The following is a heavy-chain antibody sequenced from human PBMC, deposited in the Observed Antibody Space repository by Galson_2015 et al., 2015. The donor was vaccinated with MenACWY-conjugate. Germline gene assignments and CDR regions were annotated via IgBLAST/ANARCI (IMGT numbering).Heavy chain of an antibody. CDR2: INAGNGNT. CDR1: GYTFTSYA. CDR3: ARERDVGYEGYYFDY. J-gene: IGHJ4*02. V-gene: IGHV1-3*01. Sequence: SVKVSCKASGYTFTSYAIHWVRQAPGQRLEWMGWINAGNGNTKYSQRFQGRVTITRDTSASTAYMELSSLRSKDTAVYYCARERDVGYEGYYFDYWGQGTLVTVSS. D-gene: IGHD5-12*01.